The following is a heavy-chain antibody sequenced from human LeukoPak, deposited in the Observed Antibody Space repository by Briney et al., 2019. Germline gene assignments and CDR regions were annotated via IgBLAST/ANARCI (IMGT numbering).Heavy chain of an antibody. CDR2: INPSGGST. V-gene: IGHV1-46*01. J-gene: IGHJ4*02. CDR3: ARGRYYYDSSGYIRGISFDY. CDR1: GYTLTSYY. Sequence: ASVKVSCKASGYTLTSYYTHWVRQAPGQGLEWMGIINPSGGSTSYAQKFQGRVTMTRDTSTSTVYMELSSLRSEDTAVYYCARGRYYYDSSGYIRGISFDYWGQGTLVTVSS. D-gene: IGHD3-22*01.